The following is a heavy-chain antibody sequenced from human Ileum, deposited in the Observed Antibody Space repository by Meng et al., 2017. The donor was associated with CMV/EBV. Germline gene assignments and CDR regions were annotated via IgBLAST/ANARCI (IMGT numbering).Heavy chain of an antibody. Sequence: QVELVESGGGWVKHGGSRTLSCAASGFNFSDFSMSWIRQAPGKGLEWISYISSGSTYTNYADSVKGRFTISRDNAKKSLFLQVNCLRVEDTAVYYCATHRESSNNCFYDWCQGTLVTVSS. J-gene: IGHJ4*02. CDR3: ATHRESSNNCFYD. V-gene: IGHV3-11*05. CDR1: GFNFSDFS. D-gene: IGHD2-2*01. CDR2: ISSGSTYT.